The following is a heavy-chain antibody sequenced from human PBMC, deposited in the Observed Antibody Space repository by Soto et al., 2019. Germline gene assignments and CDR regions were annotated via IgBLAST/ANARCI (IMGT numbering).Heavy chain of an antibody. D-gene: IGHD3-10*01. CDR3: TSTYYYGSGSYKRGFDY. CDR1: GFTFSNAW. J-gene: IGHJ4*02. V-gene: IGHV3-15*01. CDR2: IKSKTDGGTT. Sequence: LSCAASGFTFSNAWMSWVRQAPGKGLEWVGRIKSKTDGGTTDYAAPVKGRFTISRDDSKNTLYLQMNSLKTEDTAVYYCTSTYYYGSGSYKRGFDYWGQGTLVTVSS.